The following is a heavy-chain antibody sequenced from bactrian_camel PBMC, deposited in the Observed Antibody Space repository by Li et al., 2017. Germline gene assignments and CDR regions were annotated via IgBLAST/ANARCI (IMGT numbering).Heavy chain of an antibody. J-gene: IGHJ4*01. CDR3: ATDRYGGSWFRD. D-gene: IGHD6*01. Sequence: VESGGGSVQAGESLRLSCAASRVNLGNRCTAWFRQAPGKEREGVAVIDSDGSTTCADSVKGRFTISRDNAKNALYLQMNSLKSEDTALYYCATDRYGGSWFRDWGQGTQVTVS. CDR2: IDSDGST. V-gene: IGHV3S55*01. CDR1: RVNLGNRC.